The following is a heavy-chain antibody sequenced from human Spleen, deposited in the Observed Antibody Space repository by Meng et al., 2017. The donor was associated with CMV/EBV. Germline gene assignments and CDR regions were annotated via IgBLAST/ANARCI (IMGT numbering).Heavy chain of an antibody. Sequence: GESLKISCAASGFTFSSYAMSWVRQGPGKGLEWVSAISGSGGSTYYADSMKGRFIISRDNARNSVYLQINSQRAEDTAVYYCARLETGFDYWSQGTGVTVSS. J-gene: IGHJ4*02. CDR1: GFTFSSYA. CDR2: ISGSGGST. V-gene: IGHV3-23*01. CDR3: ARLETGFDY.